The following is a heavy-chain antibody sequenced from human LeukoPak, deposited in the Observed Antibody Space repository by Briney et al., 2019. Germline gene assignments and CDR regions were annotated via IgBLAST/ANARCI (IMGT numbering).Heavy chain of an antibody. CDR3: AKDGDSSGWYESWFDP. J-gene: IGHJ5*02. D-gene: IGHD6-19*01. CDR1: GFTFSSYG. V-gene: IGHV3-23*01. Sequence: GGSLRLSCAASGFTFSSYGMSWVRQAPGKGLEWVSAISGSGGSTYYADSVKGRFTISRDNSKNTLYLQMNSLRAEDTAVYYCAKDGDSSGWYESWFDPWGQGTLVTVSS. CDR2: ISGSGGST.